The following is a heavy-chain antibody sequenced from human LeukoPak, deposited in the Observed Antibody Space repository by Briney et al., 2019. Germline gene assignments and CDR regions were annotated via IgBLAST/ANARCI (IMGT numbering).Heavy chain of an antibody. J-gene: IGHJ4*02. CDR1: GFTFSNIW. CDR2: IKSKSDSGTT. CDR3: TSLTDIVVVAALGC. D-gene: IGHD2-15*01. V-gene: IGHV3-15*01. Sequence: GGSLRLSCAASGFTFSNIWMTWVRQAPGKGLEWVGRIKSKSDSGTTDYAAPVKGRFTISRDDSKNMLYLQMNSLKTEDTAVYYCTSLTDIVVVAALGCWGQGTLVTVSS.